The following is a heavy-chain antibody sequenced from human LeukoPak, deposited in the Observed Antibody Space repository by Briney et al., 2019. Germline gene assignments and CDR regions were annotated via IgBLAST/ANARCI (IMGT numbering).Heavy chain of an antibody. Sequence: ASVKVSCKASGYTFTSYGISWVRQAPGQGLEWMGWISAYNGNTNYAQNLQGRVTMTTDTSTSTAHMELRSLRSDDTAVYYCARGLARKGGIAAVWVWFDPWGQGTLVTVSS. J-gene: IGHJ5*02. D-gene: IGHD6-13*01. CDR2: ISAYNGNT. CDR1: GYTFTSYG. CDR3: ARGLARKGGIAAVWVWFDP. V-gene: IGHV1-18*01.